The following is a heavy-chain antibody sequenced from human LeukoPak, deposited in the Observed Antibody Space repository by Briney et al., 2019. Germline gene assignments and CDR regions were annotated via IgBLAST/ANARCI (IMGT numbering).Heavy chain of an antibody. Sequence: GGSLRLSCAASGFTFSSYWMTWVRQAPGKGLEWVANIKHDGTDKNYVNSVKGCFTISRDSAKNSLYLQMNSLRAEDTAVYYCARGLHLLPRSTLDYWGQGTLVTVSS. CDR2: IKHDGTDK. D-gene: IGHD3-22*01. CDR3: ARGLHLLPRSTLDY. CDR1: GFTFSSYW. J-gene: IGHJ4*02. V-gene: IGHV3-7*01.